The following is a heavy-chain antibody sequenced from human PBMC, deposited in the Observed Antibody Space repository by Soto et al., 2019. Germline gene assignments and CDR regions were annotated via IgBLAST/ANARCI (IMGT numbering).Heavy chain of an antibody. CDR3: ARGRGGAAEGGLDQ. V-gene: IGHV1-8*01. CDR2: IDPNTGGT. D-gene: IGHD6-13*01. CDR1: GFSFTNFG. J-gene: IGHJ4*02. Sequence: QVQLVQSGAEVKKPWASLRVSCKASGFSFTNFGIHWGRQASGQGLEWVGWIDPNTGGTVFVQKFQGRASISTNTTTSTAYMEVSGLRVDDTAVYYCARGRGGAAEGGLDQWGQGTVVIVST.